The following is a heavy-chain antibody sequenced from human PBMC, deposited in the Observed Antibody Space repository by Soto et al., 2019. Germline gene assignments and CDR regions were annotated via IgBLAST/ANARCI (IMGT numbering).Heavy chain of an antibody. CDR3: TRGTQQRHLDY. CDR2: ISSSGSTI. V-gene: IGHV3-48*03. Sequence: EVQLVESGGGLVQPGGSLRLSCAASGFTFSSYEMNWVRQAPGKGLEWVSYISSSGSTIYYADSVKGRFTISRDNAKNSLYLQLNSLRAEDTAVFYCTRGTQQRHLDYWGQGTLVTVSS. D-gene: IGHD6-13*01. J-gene: IGHJ4*02. CDR1: GFTFSSYE.